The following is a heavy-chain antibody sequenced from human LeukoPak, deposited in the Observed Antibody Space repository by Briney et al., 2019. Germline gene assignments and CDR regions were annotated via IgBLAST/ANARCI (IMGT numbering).Heavy chain of an antibody. Sequence: PGGSLRLSCAASGITFSSYAMSWVRQAPGKGLEWVSGISGSGSSTYYADSVKGRFTISRDNSKNTLYLQMNSLRAEDTAVYYCAKWGIVVVPAASVWGQGTTVTVSS. CDR2: ISGSGSST. CDR1: GITFSSYA. V-gene: IGHV3-23*01. D-gene: IGHD2-2*01. J-gene: IGHJ6*02. CDR3: AKWGIVVVPAASV.